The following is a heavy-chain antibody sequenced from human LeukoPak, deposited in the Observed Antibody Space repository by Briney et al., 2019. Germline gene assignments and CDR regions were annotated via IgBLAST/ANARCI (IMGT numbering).Heavy chain of an antibody. J-gene: IGHJ4*02. CDR1: GGSFSGYY. V-gene: IGHV4-34*01. Sequence: SETLSLTCAVYGGSFSGYYWSWIRRPPGKGLEWLGEINHSGSTNYNPSLKSRVTLSVDTSKNQFSLKLSSVTAADTAVYYCARNSGTRYDYFDYWGQGTLVTVSS. CDR2: INHSGST. CDR3: ARNSGTRYDYFDY. D-gene: IGHD3-10*01.